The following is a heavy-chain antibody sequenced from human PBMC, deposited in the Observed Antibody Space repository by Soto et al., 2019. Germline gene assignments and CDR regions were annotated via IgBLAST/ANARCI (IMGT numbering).Heavy chain of an antibody. J-gene: IGHJ3*01. V-gene: IGHV3-53*01. D-gene: IGHD4-17*01. CDR1: GFIVNGKKY. Sequence: DVQVVESGGGLIQPGGSLRLSGAASGFIVNGKKYLNWVRQAPGKGLELLSAVYSAYGTFCADSVKGRFTVSLVNVKKTVYFQMNSLRSEDTGVSYFATWRLRKHAIDVGGPGTRVTVS. CDR2: VYSAYGT. CDR3: ATWRLRKHAIDV.